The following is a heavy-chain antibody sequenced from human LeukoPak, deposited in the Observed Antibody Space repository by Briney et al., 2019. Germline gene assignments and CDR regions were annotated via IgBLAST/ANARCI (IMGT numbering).Heavy chain of an antibody. CDR3: AKGRVVVVAAPFDY. D-gene: IGHD2-15*01. V-gene: IGHV3-23*01. CDR1: GFTFSSYW. J-gene: IGHJ4*02. Sequence: GGSLRLSCAASGFTFSSYWMHWVRQAPGKGLEWVSAISGSGGSTYYADSVKGRFTISRDNSKNTLYLQMNSLRAEDTAVYYCAKGRVVVVAAPFDYWGQGTLVTVSS. CDR2: ISGSGGST.